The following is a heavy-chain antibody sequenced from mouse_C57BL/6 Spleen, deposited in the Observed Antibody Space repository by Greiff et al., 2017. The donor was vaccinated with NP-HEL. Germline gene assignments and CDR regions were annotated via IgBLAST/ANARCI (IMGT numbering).Heavy chain of an antibody. CDR1: GYTFTDYN. CDR2: INPNNGGT. V-gene: IGHV1-18*01. Sequence: EVQRVESGPELVKPGASVKIPCKASGYTFTDYNMDWVKQSHGKSLEWIGDINPNNGGTIYNQKFKGKATLTVDKSSSTAYMELRSLTSEDTAVYYCARLHYYGSLFAYWGQGTLVTVSA. J-gene: IGHJ3*01. D-gene: IGHD1-1*01. CDR3: ARLHYYGSLFAY.